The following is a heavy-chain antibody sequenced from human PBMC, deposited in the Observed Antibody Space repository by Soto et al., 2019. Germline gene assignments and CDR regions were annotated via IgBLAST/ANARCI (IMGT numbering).Heavy chain of an antibody. CDR2: IYYSGST. CDR3: ARSWTSGCYFDY. CDR1: GGSISSYY. J-gene: IGHJ4*02. Sequence: PSETLSLTCTVSGGSISSYYWSWIRQPPGKGLEWIGYIYYSGSTNYNPSLKSRVTISVDTSKNQFSLKLSSVTAADTAVYYCARSWTSGCYFDYWGQGTLVTVSS. V-gene: IGHV4-59*01. D-gene: IGHD1-26*01.